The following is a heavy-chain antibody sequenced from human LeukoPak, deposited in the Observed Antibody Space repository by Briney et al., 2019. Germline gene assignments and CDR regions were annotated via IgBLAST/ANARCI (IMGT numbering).Heavy chain of an antibody. V-gene: IGHV1-69*04. D-gene: IGHD6-6*01. Sequence: SVKVSCKASGGTFSSYAISWVRQAPGQGLEWMGRIIPILGIANYAQKFQGRVTMTEDTSTDTAYMELSSLRSEDTAVYYCATEETSRRPGDAFDIWGQGTMVTVSS. CDR1: GGTFSSYA. CDR3: ATEETSRRPGDAFDI. J-gene: IGHJ3*02. CDR2: IIPILGIA.